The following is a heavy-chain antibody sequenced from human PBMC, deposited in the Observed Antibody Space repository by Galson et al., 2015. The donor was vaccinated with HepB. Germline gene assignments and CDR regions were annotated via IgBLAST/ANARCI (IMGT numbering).Heavy chain of an antibody. CDR1: GFTFSDYY. Sequence: SLRLSCAASGFTFSDYYMSWIRQAPGKGLEWVSYISSSGSTIYYADSVKGRFTISRDNAKNSLYLQMNSLRAEDTAVYYCATGPWDILKSYDTAAEGSLGYWGQGTLVTVSS. D-gene: IGHD6-13*01. CDR3: ATGPWDILKSYDTAAEGSLGY. J-gene: IGHJ4*02. V-gene: IGHV3-11*01. CDR2: ISSSGSTI.